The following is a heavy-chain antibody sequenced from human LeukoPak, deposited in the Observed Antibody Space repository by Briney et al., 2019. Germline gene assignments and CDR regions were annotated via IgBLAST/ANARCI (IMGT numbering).Heavy chain of an antibody. D-gene: IGHD2-15*01. CDR3: ARGYLYCSGGSCIPNWFDP. Sequence: ASVKVSCKASGYTFTSYYMHWVRQAPGQGLEWMGIINPSGGSTSYAQKFQGRVTMTRDTSTSTVYMEPSSLRSEDTAVYYCARGYLYCSGGSCIPNWFDPWGQGTLVTVSS. CDR2: INPSGGST. CDR1: GYTFTSYY. J-gene: IGHJ5*02. V-gene: IGHV1-46*01.